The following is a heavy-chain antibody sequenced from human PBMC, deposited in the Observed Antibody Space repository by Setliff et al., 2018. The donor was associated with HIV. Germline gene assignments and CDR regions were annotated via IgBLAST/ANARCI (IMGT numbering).Heavy chain of an antibody. J-gene: IGHJ4*02. Sequence: PSETLSLTCIVSGGSISNHYWSWIRQPPGKGLEWIGYIYYNGNTNYNPSLKSRVTISVDTSKNQLSLKLSSVTAADTAVYYCAREIYGGNSRPFDYWGQGTLVTVSS. CDR1: GGSISNHY. D-gene: IGHD4-17*01. CDR2: IYYNGNT. CDR3: AREIYGGNSRPFDY. V-gene: IGHV4-59*11.